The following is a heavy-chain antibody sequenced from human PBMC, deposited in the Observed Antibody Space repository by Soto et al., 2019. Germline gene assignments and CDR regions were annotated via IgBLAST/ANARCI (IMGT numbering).Heavy chain of an antibody. Sequence: QVQLVQSGAEVKKPGASVKVSCKASGYTFTSYGISWVRQAPGQGLESMGWISAYNGNTNYAQTLQGRVTMTTDTSTSTAYLELRRIISDDTDVYYCTREFRGYGDYDYWGQGTLVTVSS. CDR3: TREFRGYGDYDY. V-gene: IGHV1-18*01. CDR2: ISAYNGNT. CDR1: GYTFTSYG. J-gene: IGHJ4*02. D-gene: IGHD4-17*01.